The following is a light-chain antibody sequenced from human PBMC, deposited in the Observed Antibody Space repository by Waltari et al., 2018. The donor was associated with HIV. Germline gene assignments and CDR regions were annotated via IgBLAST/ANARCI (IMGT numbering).Light chain of an antibody. V-gene: IGLV1-47*01. CDR1: SSNIGSNY. Sequence: QSVLTQPPSASGTPGQRVTISCSGSSSNIGSNYVYWYQQLPGTAPKLLIYRNNQGPSGVPDRVSGSNSGTSASLAISGLRSEYEADYYCAAWDDSLSGLVFGGGTKLTVL. CDR2: RNN. J-gene: IGLJ2*01. CDR3: AAWDDSLSGLV.